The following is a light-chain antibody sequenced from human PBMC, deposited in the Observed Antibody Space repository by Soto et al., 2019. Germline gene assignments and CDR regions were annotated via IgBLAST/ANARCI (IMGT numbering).Light chain of an antibody. CDR1: SSYVGGYNY. Sequence: QSALTQPRSVSGSPGQSVTISCTGTSSYVGGYNYVSWYQQHPGKAPKLMIYDVSKRPSGVTDRFSGSKSGNTASLTISGLQAEDEADYYCCSYAGSYSWVFGGGTKLTVL. J-gene: IGLJ3*02. CDR2: DVS. V-gene: IGLV2-11*01. CDR3: CSYAGSYSWV.